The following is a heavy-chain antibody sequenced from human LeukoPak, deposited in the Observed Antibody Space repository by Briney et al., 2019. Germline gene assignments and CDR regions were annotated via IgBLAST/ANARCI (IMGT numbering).Heavy chain of an antibody. D-gene: IGHD6-19*01. CDR1: GFTVNTNY. CDR2: TYSGGST. CDR3: ARGVLPVAGDAFDY. V-gene: IGHV3-53*01. J-gene: IGHJ4*02. Sequence: GGSLRLSCAASGFTVNTNYVTWVRQAPGKGLEGVSVTYSGGSTYYADSVKGRFTVSRDNSKNTLYLQMNSLRAEDTAVYYCARGVLPVAGDAFDYWGQGTLVTVSS.